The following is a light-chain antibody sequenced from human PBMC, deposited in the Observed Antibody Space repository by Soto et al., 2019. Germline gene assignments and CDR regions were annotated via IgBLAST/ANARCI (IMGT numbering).Light chain of an antibody. CDR1: SSNIGTED. Sequence: QSVLTQPPSASGTPGQRVTISCSGSSSNIGTEDVFWYLQFPGTAPKLLIYKNNQRPSGVSDRFSGSKSGTSASLAISGLRSEDEADYYCAAWDATLGGYVFGTGTKVTVL. J-gene: IGLJ1*01. V-gene: IGLV1-47*01. CDR3: AAWDATLGGYV. CDR2: KNN.